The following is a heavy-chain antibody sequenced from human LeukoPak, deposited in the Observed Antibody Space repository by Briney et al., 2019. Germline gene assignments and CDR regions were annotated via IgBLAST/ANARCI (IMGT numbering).Heavy chain of an antibody. CDR1: XGSFSGYY. CDR3: ARWRGTQYYYDSSGFDY. Sequence: SEXXXLTCXXXXGSFSGYYWXWIRQPPGKGLEWIGEINHSGSTNYNPSLKSRVTISVDTSKNQFSLKLSSVTAADTAVYYCARWRGTQYYYDSSGFDYWGQGTLVTVSS. V-gene: IGHV4-34*01. D-gene: IGHD3-22*01. CDR2: INHSGST. J-gene: IGHJ4*02.